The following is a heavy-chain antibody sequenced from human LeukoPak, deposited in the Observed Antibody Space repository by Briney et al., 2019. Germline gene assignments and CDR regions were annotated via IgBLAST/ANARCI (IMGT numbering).Heavy chain of an antibody. J-gene: IGHJ4*02. V-gene: IGHV4-30-2*01. CDR2: IYHSGST. D-gene: IGHD4-23*01. Sequence: SETLSLTCTVSGGSISSGGYYWSWIRQPPGKGLEWIGYIYHSGSTYYNPSLKSRVTISVDRSKNQFSLKLSSVTAADTAVYYCARAAGYNGGTHHFDYWGQGTLVTVSS. CDR3: ARAAGYNGGTHHFDY. CDR1: GGSISSGGYY.